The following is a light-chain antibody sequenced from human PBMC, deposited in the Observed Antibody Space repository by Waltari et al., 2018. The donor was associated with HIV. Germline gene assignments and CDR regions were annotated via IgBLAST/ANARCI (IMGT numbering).Light chain of an antibody. CDR1: SLRSYY. J-gene: IGLJ2*01. Sequence: SSDLTQDSHVSVALGQTVRITCQGDSLRSYYGSWCQQKPGQAPLLVIYGRDNRPSGIPDRFSCSSSGNSTSLIISEAQAADEAVYYCHSRDSRGYMIFGGGTRLTVL. V-gene: IGLV3-19*01. CDR2: GRD. CDR3: HSRDSRGYMI.